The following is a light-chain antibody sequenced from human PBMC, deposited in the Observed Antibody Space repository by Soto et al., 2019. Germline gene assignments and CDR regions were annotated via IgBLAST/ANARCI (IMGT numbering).Light chain of an antibody. CDR2: SAS. CDR1: QGISTW. V-gene: IGKV1-12*01. CDR3: QQANSFPPT. J-gene: IGKJ1*01. Sequence: DIQMTQSPSSVSASVGDRVTLTCRASQGISTWLAWYQQKPGKAPNLLIYSASTLLSGVPSRFSGSGSVTDFTLTISSLQPEDFAPYYCQQANSFPPTFGQWTKVEIK.